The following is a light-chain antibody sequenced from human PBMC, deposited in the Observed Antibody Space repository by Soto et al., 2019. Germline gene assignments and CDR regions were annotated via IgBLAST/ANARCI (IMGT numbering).Light chain of an antibody. Sequence: QDVVTQPPSVSGAPGQRVTISCTGSSSNIGAGYDVHWYQQLPGTAPKLLTYGNSNRPSGVPDRFSGSKSGTSASLAITGLRAEDEADYYCQSYDSSLSGWVFGGGTKLTVL. V-gene: IGLV1-40*01. CDR3: QSYDSSLSGWV. CDR1: SSNIGAGYD. J-gene: IGLJ3*02. CDR2: GNS.